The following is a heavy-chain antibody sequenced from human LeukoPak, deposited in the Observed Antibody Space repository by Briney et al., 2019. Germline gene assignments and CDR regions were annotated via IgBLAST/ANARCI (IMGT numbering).Heavy chain of an antibody. CDR3: ARASLSLELRAPFDY. D-gene: IGHD1-7*01. CDR1: GGTFSSYA. J-gene: IGHJ4*02. CDR2: IIPIFGTA. V-gene: IGHV1-69*05. Sequence: SVKVSCKASGGTFSSYAISWVRQAPGQGLEWMGGIIPIFGTANYAQKFQGRVTITTDESTSTAYMGLSSLRSEDTAVYYCARASLSLELRAPFDYWGQGTLVTVSS.